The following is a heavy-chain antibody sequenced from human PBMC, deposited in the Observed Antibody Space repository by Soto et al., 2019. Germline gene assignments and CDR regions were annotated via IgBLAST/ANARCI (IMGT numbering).Heavy chain of an antibody. V-gene: IGHV4-31*03. CDR2: IYYSGST. J-gene: IGHJ3*02. CDR1: GGSISSGGYY. CDR3: ARDLPDGSSGFLAAFDI. D-gene: IGHD3-22*01. Sequence: QVQLQESGPGLVKPSQTLSLTCTVSGGSISSGGYYWSWIRQHPGKGLEWSGYIYYSGSTYYNPFLKSRVTLSVDTSKNQFSLKLSSVTAADTAVYYSARDLPDGSSGFLAAFDIWGQGTMVTVSS.